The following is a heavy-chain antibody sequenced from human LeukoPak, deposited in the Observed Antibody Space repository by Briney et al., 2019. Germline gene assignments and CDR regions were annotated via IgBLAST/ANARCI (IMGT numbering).Heavy chain of an antibody. CDR1: GGSISSSNW. Sequence: PSGTLSLTCAVSGGSISSSNWWSWVRQPPGKGLEWIGEIYHSGSTNYNPSLKSRVTISVDKSKNQFSLKLCSVTAADTAVYYCAVLYYDILTGPGGAFDIWGQGTMVTVSS. CDR3: AVLYYDILTGPGGAFDI. CDR2: IYHSGST. V-gene: IGHV4-4*02. J-gene: IGHJ3*02. D-gene: IGHD3-9*01.